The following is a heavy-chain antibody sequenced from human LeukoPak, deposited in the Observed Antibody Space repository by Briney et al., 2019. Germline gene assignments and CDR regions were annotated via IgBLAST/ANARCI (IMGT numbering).Heavy chain of an antibody. CDR2: ILRNGKT. CDR1: GFTVSSNY. Sequence: GGSLRLSCAASGFTVSSNYMSWVRQAPGEGLKWVSTILRNGKTYYADSVKGRFTITRDSSKNTLFLQMNSLRAEDTALYYCAKYDTSNYFPFDYWGQGTLVTVSS. D-gene: IGHD3-22*01. J-gene: IGHJ4*02. CDR3: AKYDTSNYFPFDY. V-gene: IGHV3-53*01.